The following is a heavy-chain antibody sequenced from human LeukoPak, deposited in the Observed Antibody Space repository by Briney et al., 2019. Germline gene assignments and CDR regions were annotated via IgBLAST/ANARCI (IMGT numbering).Heavy chain of an antibody. V-gene: IGHV4-61*02. CDR1: AGSINSDGYY. CDR2: IYSPGTN. D-gene: IGHD3-22*01. CDR3: ARGIGTSYESSRDAFDI. Sequence: SETLSLTCTVSAGSINSDGYYWSWIRQPAGKGLEWIGRIYSPGTNYNYNPSLKSRVTISIDTSKNQFSLKLTSVTAGDTAVYYCARGIGTSYESSRDAFDIWGQGTMVTVSS. J-gene: IGHJ3*02.